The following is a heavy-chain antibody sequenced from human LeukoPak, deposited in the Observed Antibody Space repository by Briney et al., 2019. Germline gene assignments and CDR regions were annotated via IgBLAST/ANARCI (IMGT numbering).Heavy chain of an antibody. J-gene: IGHJ4*02. Sequence: GGSLRLSCAASGFTFSSYAMSWVRQAPGKGLEWVSAISGSGGSTYYADSVKGRFTISRDNSKNTLYLQMNSLRAEDTAVYYCAKGTEVSVVAAVYFDYWGQGTLVTVSS. CDR2: ISGSGGST. V-gene: IGHV3-23*01. CDR1: GFTFSSYA. CDR3: AKGTEVSVVAAVYFDY. D-gene: IGHD6-13*01.